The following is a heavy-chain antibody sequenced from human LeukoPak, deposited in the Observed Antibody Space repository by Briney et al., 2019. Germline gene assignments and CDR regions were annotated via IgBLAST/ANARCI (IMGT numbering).Heavy chain of an antibody. Sequence: GGSLRLSCAASGFIVSSDFMNWVRQTPGKGLEWVSAMNSGGSTFYADSVKGRFIISRDKSRNTLYLQMNSLSVDDTAVYYCTRGGSMVRGVLWGQGTLVTVSS. J-gene: IGHJ4*02. CDR2: MNSGGST. CDR1: GFIVSSDF. CDR3: TRGGSMVRGVL. V-gene: IGHV3-53*01. D-gene: IGHD3-10*01.